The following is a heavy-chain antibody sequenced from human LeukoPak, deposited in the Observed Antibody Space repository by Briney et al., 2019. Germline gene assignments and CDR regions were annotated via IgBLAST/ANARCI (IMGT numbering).Heavy chain of an antibody. CDR2: IRYDGSNK. J-gene: IGHJ5*02. Sequence: GGSLRLSCAASGFTFSSYGMHWVRQAPGKGLEWVAFIRYDGSNKYYADSVKGRFTISRDNSKNTLYLQMNSLRAEDTAVYYCARGTTKRTWFDPWGQGTLVTVSS. V-gene: IGHV3-30*02. CDR3: ARGTTKRTWFDP. CDR1: GFTFSSYG. D-gene: IGHD1-7*01.